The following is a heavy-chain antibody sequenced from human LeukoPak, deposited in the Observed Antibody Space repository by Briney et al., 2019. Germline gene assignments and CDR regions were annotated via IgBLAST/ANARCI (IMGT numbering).Heavy chain of an antibody. J-gene: IGHJ4*02. D-gene: IGHD2-15*01. CDR1: GFTFSSYW. Sequence: GGSLRLSCAASGFTFSSYWMHWVRQAPGKGLVWVSRINSDGSSTNYADSVKGRFTISRDNAKNTLYLQMNSLRAEDTAVYCCATSTYCSGGSCYSRTFQYWGQGTLVTVSS. CDR3: ATSTYCSGGSCYSRTFQY. V-gene: IGHV3-74*01. CDR2: INSDGSST.